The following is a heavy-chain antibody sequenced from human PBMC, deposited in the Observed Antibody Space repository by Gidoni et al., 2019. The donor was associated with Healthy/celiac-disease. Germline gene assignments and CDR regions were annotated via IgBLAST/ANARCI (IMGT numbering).Heavy chain of an antibody. Sequence: EVQLVESGGGLVKPGGSLRLSCAASGFTFSSYSMNWVRQAPGKGLEWVSSISSSSSYIYYADSVKGRFTISRDNAKNSLYLQMNSLRAEDTAVYYCARDRELVVPAADDAFDIWGQGTMVTVSS. CDR2: ISSSSSYI. CDR1: GFTFSSYS. D-gene: IGHD2-2*01. CDR3: ARDRELVVPAADDAFDI. J-gene: IGHJ3*02. V-gene: IGHV3-21*01.